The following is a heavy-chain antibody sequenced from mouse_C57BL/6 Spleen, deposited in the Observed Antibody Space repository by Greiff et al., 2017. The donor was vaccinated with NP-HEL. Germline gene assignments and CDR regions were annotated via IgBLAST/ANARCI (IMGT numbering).Heavy chain of an antibody. Sequence: QVQLKQPGAELVKPGASVKLSCKASGYTFTSYWMHWVKQRPGQGLEWIGMIHPNSGSTNYNEKFKSKATLTVDKSSSTAYMQLSSLTSEDSAVYYCARYHYYGSSSFDYWGKGTTLTVSS. D-gene: IGHD1-1*01. CDR2: IHPNSGST. J-gene: IGHJ2*01. V-gene: IGHV1-64*01. CDR1: GYTFTSYW. CDR3: ARYHYYGSSSFDY.